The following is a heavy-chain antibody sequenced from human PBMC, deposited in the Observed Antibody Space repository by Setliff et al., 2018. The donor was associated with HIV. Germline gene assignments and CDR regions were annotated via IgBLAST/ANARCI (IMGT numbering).Heavy chain of an antibody. Sequence: PSETLSLTCTVSGGSISSSSYYWAWIRQPPGQGPQWIGSIYQSGSIYYNPSLQSRVTISVDSSKNQFSLNLFSVTAADTAVYYCARPRRVRSRAWYWFDIWGQGTLVTVSS. CDR3: ARPRRVRSRAWYWFDI. CDR2: IYQSGSI. V-gene: IGHV4-39*07. D-gene: IGHD6-19*01. J-gene: IGHJ5*02. CDR1: GGSISSSSYY.